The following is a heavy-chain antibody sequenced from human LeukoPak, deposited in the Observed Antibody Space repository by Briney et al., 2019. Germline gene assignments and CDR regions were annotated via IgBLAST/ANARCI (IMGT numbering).Heavy chain of an antibody. CDR2: IHYSGST. V-gene: IGHV4-31*03. CDR1: GGSISSGGYY. CDR3: ACGSNNWYNWFDH. D-gene: IGHD1-1*01. J-gene: IGHJ5*02. Sequence: SETLSLTCTVSGGSISSGGYYWSWIRQHPEKGLEWIGYIHYSGSTYYHPSLKSRVSMSVDTSRNQFSLKLSSVTAADTAVYYCACGSNNWYNWFDHWGQGTLVTVSS.